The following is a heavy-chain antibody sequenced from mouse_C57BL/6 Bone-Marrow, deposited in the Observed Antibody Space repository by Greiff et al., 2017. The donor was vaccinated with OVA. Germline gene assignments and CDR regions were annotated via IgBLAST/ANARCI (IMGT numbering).Heavy chain of an antibody. V-gene: IGHV1-50*01. J-gene: IGHJ3*01. CDR1: GYTFTSYW. CDR3: ARDGYYPAWFAY. D-gene: IGHD2-3*01. CDR2: IDPSDSYT. Sequence: QVQLQQPGAELVKPGASVKLSCKASGYTFTSYWMQWVKQRPGQGLELIGDIDPSDSYTNYTQQFNGKAPLTVDTSSRTTYMQLRSLTSEDAAVYYCARDGYYPAWFAYWGQGTLVTVSA.